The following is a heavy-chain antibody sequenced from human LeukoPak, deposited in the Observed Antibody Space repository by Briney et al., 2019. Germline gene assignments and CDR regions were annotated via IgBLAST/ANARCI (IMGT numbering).Heavy chain of an antibody. D-gene: IGHD3-16*01. Sequence: GGSLRLSCAASGFTVSSNYMSWVRQAPGKGLEWVSVIYSGGSTYYADSVKGRFTISRDNSKNTLYFQMSSLRAEDTAVYYCARVHGGYFDYWGQGTLVTVSS. V-gene: IGHV3-53*01. CDR2: IYSGGST. CDR3: ARVHGGYFDY. CDR1: GFTVSSNY. J-gene: IGHJ4*02.